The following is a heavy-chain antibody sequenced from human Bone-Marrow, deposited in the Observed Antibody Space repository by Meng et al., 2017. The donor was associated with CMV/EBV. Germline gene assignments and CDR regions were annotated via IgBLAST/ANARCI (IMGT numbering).Heavy chain of an antibody. CDR3: AKGVYYYGMDV. J-gene: IGHJ6*02. CDR1: GFTFSSYS. Sequence: GGSLRLSCAASGFTFSSYSMNWVRQAPGKGLEWVSSISSSSNYIHYADSVKGRFTISRDNAKNSLYLQMNSLRAEDTALYYCAKGVYYYGMDVWGQGTTVTVSS. V-gene: IGHV3-21*04. D-gene: IGHD3-10*01. CDR2: ISSSSNYI.